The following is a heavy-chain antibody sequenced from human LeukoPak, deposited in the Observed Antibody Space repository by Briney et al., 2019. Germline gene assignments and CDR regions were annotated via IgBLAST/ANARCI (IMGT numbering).Heavy chain of an antibody. CDR1: GFTFSSYE. CDR2: ISSSGSTI. J-gene: IGHJ5*02. Sequence: GGSLRLSCAASGFTFSSYEMNWVRQAPGKGLEWVSYISSSGSTIYYADSVKGRFTIARDNAKNSLYLQMNSLRAEDTAVYYCARTYYYGSGSPHNWFDPWGQGTLVTVSS. V-gene: IGHV3-48*03. CDR3: ARTYYYGSGSPHNWFDP. D-gene: IGHD3-10*01.